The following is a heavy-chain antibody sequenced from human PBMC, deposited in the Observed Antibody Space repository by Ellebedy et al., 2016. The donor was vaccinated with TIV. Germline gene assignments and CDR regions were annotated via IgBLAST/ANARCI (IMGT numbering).Heavy chain of an antibody. CDR2: INTDNADT. D-gene: IGHD1-26*01. V-gene: IGHV1-3*04. J-gene: IGHJ5*01. CDR3: ARPSRTMAATTDWFDF. Sequence: ASVKVSXXASGYTFTDYYIHWVRQAPGQRLEWMGWINTDNADTTYSQKFQGRVTITRDTSASTVSMELSSLRSEDTAVYYCARPSRTMAATTDWFDFWGQGTPVTVSS. CDR1: GYTFTDYY.